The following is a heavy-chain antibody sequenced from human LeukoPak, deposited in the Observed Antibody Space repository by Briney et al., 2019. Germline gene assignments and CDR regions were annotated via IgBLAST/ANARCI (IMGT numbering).Heavy chain of an antibody. J-gene: IGHJ4*02. CDR1: GGSVSSSYF. D-gene: IGHD1-1*01. CDR3: ARDGPWKSDY. V-gene: IGHV4-39*02. CDR2: ICSGGNT. Sequence: SETLSPTCSVSGGSVSSSYFWGWIRQPPGKGLEWIGSICSGGNTCYNPSLQSRVTISADSSKTHFFLQLTSATAADTAVYFCARDGPWKSDYWGQGTLVTVSS.